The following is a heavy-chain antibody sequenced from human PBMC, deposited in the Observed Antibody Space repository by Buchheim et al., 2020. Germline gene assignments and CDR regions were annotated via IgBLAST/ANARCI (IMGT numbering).Heavy chain of an antibody. J-gene: IGHJ6*02. CDR1: GFTFDNFA. D-gene: IGHD3-16*01. Sequence: EVQLLESGGGLVRPGGSLRLSCAASGFTFDNFAMSWVRQAPGKGLEWVSGISSSGTSTYYADSVKGRFSLSRDNSKKTLYLEMDSLRAEDSAVYYCAKDQMGNYYVGMDAWGQGTT. CDR3: AKDQMGNYYVGMDA. V-gene: IGHV3-23*01. CDR2: ISSSGTST.